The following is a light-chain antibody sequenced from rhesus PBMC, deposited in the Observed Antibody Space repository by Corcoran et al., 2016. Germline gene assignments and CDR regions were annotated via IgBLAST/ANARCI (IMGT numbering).Light chain of an antibody. V-gene: IGKV1-74*01. CDR2: KAS. Sequence: DIQMTQSPSSLSASVGDRVTITCRASDNVNNYLNWYQQKPGKAPKLLIYKASTLQSGVPSRFSGSGSGTDYTFTNSSLQPEDVATYYCQHGYGTPYSFGQGTKVEIQ. CDR3: QHGYGTPYS. J-gene: IGKJ2*01. CDR1: DNVNNY.